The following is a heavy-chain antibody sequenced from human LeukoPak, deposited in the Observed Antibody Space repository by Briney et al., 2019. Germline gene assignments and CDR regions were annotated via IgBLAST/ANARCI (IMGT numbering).Heavy chain of an antibody. D-gene: IGHD3-10*01. CDR1: GFTFSTYA. V-gene: IGHV3-23*01. CDR3: AKDNYGTGRFNWFDP. CDR2: ISGSGGST. J-gene: IGHJ5*02. Sequence: GESLRLSCAASGFTFSTYAMSWVRQAPGKGLEWVSLISGSGGSTYHADSVKGRFTISRDNSKNTLYLQMNSLRAEDTAVYYCAKDNYGTGRFNWFDPWGQGTLVTVSS.